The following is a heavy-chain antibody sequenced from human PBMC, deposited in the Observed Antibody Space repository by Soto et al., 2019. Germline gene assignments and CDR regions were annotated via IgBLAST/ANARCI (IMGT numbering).Heavy chain of an antibody. V-gene: IGHV3-30-3*01. CDR2: ISYDGSNK. CDR1: GFTFSSYA. D-gene: IGHD3-22*01. Sequence: PGGSLRLSCAASGFTFSSYAMHWVRQAPGKGLEWVSVISYDGSNKYYADSVKFRFTISRDNSNNTLYLQMNSLRAEDTAVYYCARDRVGPMIVAVMTFDXWGQVTPFSVSX. CDR3: ARDRVGPMIVAVMTFDX. J-gene: IGHJ4*02.